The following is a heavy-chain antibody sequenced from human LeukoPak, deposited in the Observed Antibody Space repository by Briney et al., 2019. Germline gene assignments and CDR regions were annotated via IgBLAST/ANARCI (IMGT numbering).Heavy chain of an antibody. D-gene: IGHD3-10*01. CDR2: ISGSGSNT. V-gene: IGHV3-23*01. Sequence: GGSLRLSCAASGFTFRIYAMSWVRQAPGKVLEWVSAISGSGSNTYYADSMKGRFTISRDNSKNTLYLQMNSLGAEDTAVYYCAKDFSSGNYLPYYFDYWGQGTLVTVSS. CDR1: GFTFRIYA. J-gene: IGHJ4*02. CDR3: AKDFSSGNYLPYYFDY.